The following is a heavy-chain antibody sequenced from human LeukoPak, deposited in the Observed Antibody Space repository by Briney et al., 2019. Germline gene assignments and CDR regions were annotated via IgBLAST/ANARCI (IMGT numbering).Heavy chain of an antibody. CDR3: ASPYCSGDSCYSGY. Sequence: GGSLRLSCAASGFTVSSSYMSWVRQAPGKGLEWVSVIYGGGGAYYADSVKGRFTISRDNSKNTMYLQMNTLRAEDTAVYYCASPYCSGDSCYSGYWGQGTLVTVSS. D-gene: IGHD2-15*01. CDR1: GFTVSSSY. J-gene: IGHJ4*02. V-gene: IGHV3-66*01. CDR2: IYGGGGA.